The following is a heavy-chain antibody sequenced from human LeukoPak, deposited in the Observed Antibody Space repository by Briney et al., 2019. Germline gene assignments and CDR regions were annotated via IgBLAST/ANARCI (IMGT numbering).Heavy chain of an antibody. CDR1: GGSISSGSYY. V-gene: IGHV4-61*02. Sequence: PSQTLSLTCTVSGGSISSGSYYWSWIRQPAGKGLEWIGRIYTSGSTNYNPSLKSRVTISVDTSKNQFSLKLSSVTAADTAVYYCARNVGIYDSSGRTDAFDIWGQGTMVTVSS. J-gene: IGHJ3*02. D-gene: IGHD3-22*01. CDR2: IYTSGST. CDR3: ARNVGIYDSSGRTDAFDI.